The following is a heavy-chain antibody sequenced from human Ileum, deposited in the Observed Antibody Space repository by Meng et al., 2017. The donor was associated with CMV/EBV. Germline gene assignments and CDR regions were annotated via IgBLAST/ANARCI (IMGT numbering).Heavy chain of an antibody. Sequence: GGSLRLSCVASGFTFSNYAMSWVRQAPGKGLEWVSAISGSSGSTYYADSVKGRFTISRDNSKNTLYLQMNSLRAEDTAVYYCAKAMAVAGTGYFDFWGQGTLVTVSS. CDR3: AKAMAVAGTGYFDF. CDR2: ISGSSGST. D-gene: IGHD6-19*01. J-gene: IGHJ4*02. V-gene: IGHV3-23*01. CDR1: GFTFSNYA.